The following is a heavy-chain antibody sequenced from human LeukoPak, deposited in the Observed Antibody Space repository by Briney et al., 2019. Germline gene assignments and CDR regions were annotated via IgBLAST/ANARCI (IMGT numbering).Heavy chain of an antibody. J-gene: IGHJ3*02. Sequence: SETLSLTCIVSGGSISSHYRTWIRQPPGKGLEWVGYISYSGSTSYNPSLKSRVTISVDTSKNQFSLKLSSVTAADTAVYHCAGRDDAFDIWGQGTMVAVSS. D-gene: IGHD1-26*01. V-gene: IGHV4-59*11. CDR1: GGSISSHY. CDR3: AGRDDAFDI. CDR2: ISYSGST.